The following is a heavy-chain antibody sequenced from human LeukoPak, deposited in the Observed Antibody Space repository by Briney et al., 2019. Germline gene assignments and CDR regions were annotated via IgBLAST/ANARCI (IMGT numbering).Heavy chain of an antibody. CDR2: ISGSGGST. CDR3: AKDYIVVVPAAIKYFQH. D-gene: IGHD2-2*02. CDR1: GFTFSSYA. V-gene: IGHV3-23*01. Sequence: GGSLRLSCAASGFTFSSYAMSWVRQAPGKGLEWVSAISGSGGSTYYADSVMGRFTISRDNSKNTLYLQMNSLRAEDTAVYYCAKDYIVVVPAAIKYFQHWGQGTLVTVSS. J-gene: IGHJ1*01.